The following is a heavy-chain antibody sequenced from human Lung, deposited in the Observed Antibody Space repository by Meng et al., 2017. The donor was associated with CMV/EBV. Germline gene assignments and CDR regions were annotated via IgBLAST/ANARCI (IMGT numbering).Heavy chain of an antibody. CDR1: QFTFSRYE. V-gene: IGHV3-48*03. Sequence: GGSXRLSCAASQFTFSRYEMNWVRQAPGKGLEWISNIDSPGTTVYYADSVRGRFTISRDNAKNLLFLQMNSLRVDDTAVYYCARGSGSDYFGAFDVWGQGTXVTVSS. CDR3: ARGSGSDYFGAFDV. CDR2: IDSPGTTV. J-gene: IGHJ3*01. D-gene: IGHD1-26*01.